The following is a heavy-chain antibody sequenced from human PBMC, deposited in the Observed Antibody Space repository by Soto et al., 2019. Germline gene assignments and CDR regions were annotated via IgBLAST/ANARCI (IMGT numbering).Heavy chain of an antibody. Sequence: QVQLVQSGAEVKKPGSSVKVSCKASGGTFSSYAISWVRQAPGQGLEWMGGIIPISGTANCAQKFQGRVTIPADESTSTAYMELSRLRSEDTAVYYCARSQGSSTSLEIYYYYCYGMDVWGQGTTVTVSS. CDR1: GGTFSSYA. J-gene: IGHJ6*02. V-gene: IGHV1-69*01. CDR2: IIPISGTA. CDR3: ARSQGSSTSLEIYYYYCYGMDV. D-gene: IGHD2-2*01.